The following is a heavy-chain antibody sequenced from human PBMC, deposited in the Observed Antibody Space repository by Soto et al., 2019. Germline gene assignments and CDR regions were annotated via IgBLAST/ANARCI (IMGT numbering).Heavy chain of an antibody. D-gene: IGHD3-22*01. CDR1: GGTFNNYP. V-gene: IGHV1-69*01. J-gene: IGHJ4*02. CDR3: ARCRGYYPHYYFDY. CDR2: IIPMFGTA. Sequence: QVQLVQSGAEVKKPGSSVKVSCKTSGGTFNNYPISWVRQAPGQGLEWMGGIIPMFGTANYAQKLQGRVTITADESSTTAYMELTSLRSEDTAVYYCARCRGYYPHYYFDYWGQANLVTVSS.